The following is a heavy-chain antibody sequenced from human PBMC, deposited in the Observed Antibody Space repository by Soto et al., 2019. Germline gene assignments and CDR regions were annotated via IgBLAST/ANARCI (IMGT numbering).Heavy chain of an antibody. J-gene: IGHJ4*02. D-gene: IGHD1-1*01. V-gene: IGHV1-18*01. CDR1: GYAFTTYG. CDR2: ISAHNGNT. Sequence: QVHLVQSGTGVKKPGASVRVSCQSSGYAFTTYGITWVRQAPGQGLEWMGWISAHNGNTNYAQKLQGRVTVTRDTSTSTAYMELRSLRSDDTAVSYCARGRYGDYWGQGALVTVSS. CDR3: ARGRYGDY.